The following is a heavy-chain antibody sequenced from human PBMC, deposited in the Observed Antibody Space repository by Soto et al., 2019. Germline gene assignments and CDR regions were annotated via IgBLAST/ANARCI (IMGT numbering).Heavy chain of an antibody. V-gene: IGHV3-73*01. CDR1: GFTFSGSA. D-gene: IGHD3-16*02. J-gene: IGHJ4*02. Sequence: GGSLRLSCAASGFTFSGSAMHWVRQASGKGLGWVGRIRSKANSYATAYAASVKGRFTISRDDSKNTAYLQMNSLKTEDTAVYYCTRQEDYVWGSYRLPIYWGQGTLVTVSS. CDR3: TRQEDYVWGSYRLPIY. CDR2: IRSKANSYAT.